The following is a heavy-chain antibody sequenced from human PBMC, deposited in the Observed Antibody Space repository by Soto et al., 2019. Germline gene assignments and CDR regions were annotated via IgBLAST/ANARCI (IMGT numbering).Heavy chain of an antibody. V-gene: IGHV1-2*02. CDR2: INPATGAA. CDR1: GYPVTAYY. Sequence: QLHLVQSGAVVKKPGASVTVSCSASGYPVTAYYMHWVRQAPGRGLEWMGGINPATGAAKYTQTFQGGVTRTRDTSTGTVFMERSGLTSADPAVFYCARGGGVGVAGSAAFDMWGQGTLVTVSS. J-gene: IGHJ3*02. CDR3: ARGGGVGVAGSAAFDM. D-gene: IGHD3-3*01.